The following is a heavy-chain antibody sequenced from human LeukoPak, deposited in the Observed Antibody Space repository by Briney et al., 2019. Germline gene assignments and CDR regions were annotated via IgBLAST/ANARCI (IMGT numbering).Heavy chain of an antibody. CDR2: IWYDGSNK. CDR1: RLTFSKYG. J-gene: IGHJ4*02. CDR3: ARGRGYDSGAYNYAFSAY. V-gene: IGHV3-33*01. Sequence: GGSLRISYAPPRLTFSKYGMHWVRQAPGKGLEWVAVIWYDGSNKYYADSVKGRFTISRDNSKNTMYLQMNSLRAEDTAVYYCARGRGYDSGAYNYAFSAYWGQGTLVTVSS. D-gene: IGHD3-22*01.